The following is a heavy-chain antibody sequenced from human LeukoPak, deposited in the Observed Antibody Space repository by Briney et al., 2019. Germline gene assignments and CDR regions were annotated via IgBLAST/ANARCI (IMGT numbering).Heavy chain of an antibody. J-gene: IGHJ6*03. CDR2: ISWNSGSI. CDR1: GFTFDDYA. CDR3: AKDHSSYGFHMDV. D-gene: IGHD5-18*01. V-gene: IGHV3-9*01. Sequence: GGSLRLSCAASGFTFDDYAMHWVRQAPGKGLEWVSGISWNSGSIGYADSVKGRFTISRDNAKNSLYLQMNSLRAEDTALYYCAKDHSSYGFHMDVWGKGTTVTISS.